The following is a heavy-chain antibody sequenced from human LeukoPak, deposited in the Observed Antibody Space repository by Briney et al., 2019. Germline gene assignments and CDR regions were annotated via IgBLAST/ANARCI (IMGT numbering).Heavy chain of an antibody. Sequence: SETLSLTCTVSGGSISSGGYYWSWIRQHPGKGLEWIGYIYYSGSTYYNPSLKSRVTISVDTSKNQFSLKLSSVTAADTAVYYCARSYYYDSSGFFDYWGQGTLATVSS. CDR3: ARSYYYDSSGFFDY. CDR1: GGSISSGGYY. J-gene: IGHJ4*02. V-gene: IGHV4-31*03. CDR2: IYYSGST. D-gene: IGHD3-22*01.